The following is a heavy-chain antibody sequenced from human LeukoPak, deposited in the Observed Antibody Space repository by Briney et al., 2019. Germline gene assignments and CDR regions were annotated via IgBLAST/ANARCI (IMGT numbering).Heavy chain of an antibody. Sequence: GASVKVSCKASGYTFTSYDIHWVRQAPGQRLEWMGWINAGNGNTKTSQKFQGRVTITRDTSASTPYMELRSLRSEDTAVYYCATPGRGGYNFFDYWGQGTLVTVSS. CDR3: ATPGRGGYNFFDY. CDR1: GYTFTSYD. D-gene: IGHD5-24*01. J-gene: IGHJ4*02. V-gene: IGHV1-3*01. CDR2: INAGNGNT.